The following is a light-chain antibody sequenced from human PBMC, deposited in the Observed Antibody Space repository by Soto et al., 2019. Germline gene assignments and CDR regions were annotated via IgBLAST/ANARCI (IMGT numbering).Light chain of an antibody. CDR3: QSYHSYPST. J-gene: IGKJ1*01. CDR1: QSISSW. Sequence: DVQMTQSPSTLSASVGDRVTITCRASQSISSWLAWYQQKPGKAPKLLIYKASSLESGVPSRFSGSGSGTEFTLTISSLQPDDFATYYCQSYHSYPSTFGQGSKVDI. V-gene: IGKV1-5*03. CDR2: KAS.